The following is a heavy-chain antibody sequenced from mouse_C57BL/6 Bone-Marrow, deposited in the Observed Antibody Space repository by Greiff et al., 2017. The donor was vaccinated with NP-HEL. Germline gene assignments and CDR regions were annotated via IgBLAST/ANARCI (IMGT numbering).Heavy chain of an antibody. CDR2: IDPETGGT. Sequence: VQGVESGAELVRPGASVTLSCKASGYTFTDYEMHWVKQTPVHGLEWIGAIDPETGGTAYNQKFKGKAILTADESSSTAYMELRSLTSEDSAVYYCTRSLIDYYWYFDVWGTGTTVTVSS. CDR3: TRSLIDYYWYFDV. CDR1: GYTFTDYE. V-gene: IGHV1-15*01. D-gene: IGHD2-4*01. J-gene: IGHJ1*03.